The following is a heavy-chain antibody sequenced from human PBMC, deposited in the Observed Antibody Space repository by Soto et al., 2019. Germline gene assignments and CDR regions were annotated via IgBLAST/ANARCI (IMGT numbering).Heavy chain of an antibody. CDR1: GGSISSGDYY. V-gene: IGHV4-39*07. CDR3: ARGVLLWFGGYNWFDP. Sequence: PSETLSLTCTVSGGSISSGDYYWSWIRQPPGKGLEWIGEINHSGSTNYNPSLKSRVTISVDTSKNQFSLKLSSVTAADTAVYYCARGVLLWFGGYNWFDPWGQGTLVTVS. D-gene: IGHD3-10*01. CDR2: INHSGST. J-gene: IGHJ5*02.